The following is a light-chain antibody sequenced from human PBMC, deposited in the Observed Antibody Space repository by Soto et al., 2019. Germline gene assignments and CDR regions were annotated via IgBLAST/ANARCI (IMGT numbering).Light chain of an antibody. CDR2: GAS. J-gene: IGKJ2*01. V-gene: IGKV3-20*01. Sequence: EIVLTQSPGTLSLSPGERATLSCRASQSANSNYLAWYQQKPGQAPRLLIYGASTKATGIPDRFSASGSGTDFTLTINRLEPEDFAVSYCQQYGTSPPMYTFGQGTKLEIK. CDR3: QQYGTSPPMYT. CDR1: QSANSNY.